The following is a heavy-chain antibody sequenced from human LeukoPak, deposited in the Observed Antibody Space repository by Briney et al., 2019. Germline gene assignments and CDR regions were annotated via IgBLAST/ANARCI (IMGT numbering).Heavy chain of an antibody. Sequence: SETLSLTCTVSGGSISSYYWSWIRQPPGKGLEWIGYIYYSGSTNYSPSLKSRVTISVDTSKNQFSLRLSSVTAADTTVYYCARHQGKWGQGTLVTVSS. CDR2: IYYSGST. CDR1: GGSISSYY. D-gene: IGHD3-10*01. J-gene: IGHJ4*02. CDR3: ARHQGK. V-gene: IGHV4-59*08.